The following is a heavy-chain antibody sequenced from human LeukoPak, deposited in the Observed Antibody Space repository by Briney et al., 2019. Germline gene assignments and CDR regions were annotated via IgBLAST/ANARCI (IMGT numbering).Heavy chain of an antibody. CDR1: GVTFSSHG. CDR3: AKGAEEGVVITSVYYYYMDV. CDR2: ISGSGYNT. Sequence: GGSLRLSCAASGVTFSSHGMSWVRQAPGKGLEWVSTISGSGYNTYYADSVMGRFTISRDNSKNTMYLQMNSLRAEDTTVYYCAKGAEEGVVITSVYYYYMDVWGKGTTVTISS. V-gene: IGHV3-23*01. D-gene: IGHD3-22*01. J-gene: IGHJ6*03.